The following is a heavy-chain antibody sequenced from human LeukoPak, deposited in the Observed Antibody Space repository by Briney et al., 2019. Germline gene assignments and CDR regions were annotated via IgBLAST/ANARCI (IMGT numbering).Heavy chain of an antibody. Sequence: ASVKVSCKASGYTFTSYGISWVRQAPGQGLEWMGWISAYNGNTNYAQKLQGRVTMTRDMSTSTVYMELSSLRSEDTAVYYCARVPQGDTATLDYWGQGTLVTVSS. CDR2: ISAYNGNT. V-gene: IGHV1-18*01. CDR3: ARVPQGDTATLDY. CDR1: GYTFTSYG. D-gene: IGHD5-18*01. J-gene: IGHJ4*02.